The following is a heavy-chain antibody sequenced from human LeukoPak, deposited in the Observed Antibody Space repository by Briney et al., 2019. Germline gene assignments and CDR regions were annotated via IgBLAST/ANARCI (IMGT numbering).Heavy chain of an antibody. CDR1: GFTVSSTY. D-gene: IGHD3-3*02. CDR3: ARDSSSFPNYFDF. J-gene: IGHJ4*02. V-gene: IGHV3-53*01. CDR2: LYSSGIT. Sequence: PGGSLRLSCAASGFTVSSTYMIWVAQAPGRGREWFSLLYSSGITFYAESVQGRFTISRDNSKNTLYLQMNSLRAEDTAIYYCARDSSSFPNYFDFWGQGTLVTVSS.